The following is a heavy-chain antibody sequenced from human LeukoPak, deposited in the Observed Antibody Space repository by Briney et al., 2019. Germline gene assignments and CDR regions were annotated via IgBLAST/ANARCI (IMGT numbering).Heavy chain of an antibody. CDR3: ARDGIDYDFWSGFFDY. Sequence: ASVKVSCKASGYTFTSYYMHWVRQPPGQGLEWMGIINPNGGSTSYAQKFQGRVTMTRDMSTSKVYMELGSLRSEDTAVYYCARDGIDYDFWSGFFDYWGQGTLVTVSS. V-gene: IGHV1-46*01. CDR1: GYTFTSYY. D-gene: IGHD3-3*01. CDR2: INPNGGST. J-gene: IGHJ4*02.